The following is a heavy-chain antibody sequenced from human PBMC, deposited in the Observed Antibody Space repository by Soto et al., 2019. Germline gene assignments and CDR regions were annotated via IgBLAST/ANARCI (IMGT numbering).Heavy chain of an antibody. V-gene: IGHV4-59*01. CDR3: ARSPGRGGTYYDSSGTFDY. CDR1: GGSIIRYY. D-gene: IGHD3-22*01. CDR2: IYYSGST. J-gene: IGHJ4*02. Sequence: SETLSLTCTVSGGSIIRYYWSWIRQPPGKGLEWIGYIYYSGSTNYNPSLKSRVTISVDTSKNQFSLKLSSVTAADTAVYYCARSPGRGGTYYDSSGTFDYWGQGTLVTVSS.